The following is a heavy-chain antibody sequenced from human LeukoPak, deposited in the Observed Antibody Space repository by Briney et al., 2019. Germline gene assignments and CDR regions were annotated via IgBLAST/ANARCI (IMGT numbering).Heavy chain of an antibody. V-gene: IGHV1-8*01. CDR3: GSMRGGTKEGGQQYGSEIIEYYYYYMDV. CDR1: GYTFTSYD. Sequence: GASVKVSCKASGYTFTSYDINWVRQAPGQGLEWMGWMNPNSGNTGYAQKFQGRVTITRNTSISTAYMQLSSLRSEDTAVYYCGSMRGGTKEGGQQYGSEIIEYYYYYMDVWGKGTTVTVSS. D-gene: IGHD3-10*01. J-gene: IGHJ6*03. CDR2: MNPNSGNT.